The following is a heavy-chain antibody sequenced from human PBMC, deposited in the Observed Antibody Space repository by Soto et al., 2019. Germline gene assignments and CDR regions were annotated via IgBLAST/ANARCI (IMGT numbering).Heavy chain of an antibody. D-gene: IGHD2-2*01. CDR2: IYYSGST. V-gene: IGHV4-30-4*01. Sequence: PSETLCLTCTVSGGSISSCDYYWIWIRQPPGKGLEWIGYIYYSGSTYYNPYIKSRVTISVDTSKNQFSLKLSSVTAADTAVYYCASFVVVPAAIVYWGQGTLVTVSS. CDR1: GGSISSCDYY. J-gene: IGHJ4*02. CDR3: ASFVVVPAAIVY.